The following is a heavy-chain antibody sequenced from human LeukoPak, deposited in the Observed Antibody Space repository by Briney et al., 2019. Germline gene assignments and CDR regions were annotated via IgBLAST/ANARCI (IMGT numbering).Heavy chain of an antibody. CDR3: TTSYYGSGSYNKRDY. Sequence: PGGSLRLSCAASGFTFSNAWMSWVRQAPGKGLEWVGRIKSKTDGGTTDYAAPVKGRFTISRDDSKNTLYLQMNSLKTEDTAVYYCTTSYYGSGSYNKRDYWGQGTLVTVSS. CDR2: IKSKTDGGTT. CDR1: GFTFSNAW. V-gene: IGHV3-15*01. D-gene: IGHD3-10*01. J-gene: IGHJ4*02.